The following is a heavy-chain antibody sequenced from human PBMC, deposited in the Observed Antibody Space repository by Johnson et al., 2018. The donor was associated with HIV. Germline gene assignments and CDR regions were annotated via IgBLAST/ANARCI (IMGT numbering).Heavy chain of an antibody. D-gene: IGHD2-15*01. CDR3: ARALVATYAFDI. J-gene: IGHJ3*02. CDR1: GFTFSSYA. V-gene: IGHV3-33*08. CDR2: ISWNSGSV. Sequence: QVQLVESGGGVVQPGRSLRLSCAASGFTFSSYAMHWVRQIPGKGLEWVSGISWNSGSVDYVDSVKGRFTISRDNSKNTLYLQMNSLRAGDTAVYYCARALVATYAFDIWGQGTMVTVSS.